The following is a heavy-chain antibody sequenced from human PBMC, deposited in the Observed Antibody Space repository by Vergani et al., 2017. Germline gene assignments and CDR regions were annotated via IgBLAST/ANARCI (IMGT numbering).Heavy chain of an antibody. CDR2: IYYSGST. V-gene: IGHV4-30-4*01. D-gene: IGHD3/OR15-3a*01. Sequence: QVQLQESGPGLVKPSQTLSLTCTVSGGSISSGDYYWSWIRQPPGKGLEWIGYIYYSGSTYYNPSLKSRVTISVDTSKNQFSLKLSSETAADTAVYYCARVPGARTGDWYFDLWGRGTLVTVSS. CDR1: GGSISSGDYY. J-gene: IGHJ2*01. CDR3: ARVPGARTGDWYFDL.